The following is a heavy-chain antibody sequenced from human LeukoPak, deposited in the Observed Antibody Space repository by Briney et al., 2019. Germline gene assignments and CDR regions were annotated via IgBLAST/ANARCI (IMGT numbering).Heavy chain of an antibody. CDR1: GGSISSYY. CDR2: IYYSGST. V-gene: IGHV4-59*01. Sequence: SETLSLTCTVSGGSISSYYWSWIRQPPGKGLEWIGYIYYSGSTNYDPSLKSRVTISVDTSKNQFSLKLSSVTAADTAVYYCARGGYDFWSGYYTHNFDYWGQGTLVTVSS. CDR3: ARGGYDFWSGYYTHNFDY. D-gene: IGHD3-3*01. J-gene: IGHJ4*02.